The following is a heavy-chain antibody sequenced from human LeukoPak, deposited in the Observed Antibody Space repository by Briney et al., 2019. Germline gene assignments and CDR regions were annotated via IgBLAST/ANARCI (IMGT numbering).Heavy chain of an antibody. CDR3: ARVPAAPRLYMDV. CDR1: GGSVSSGSYY. J-gene: IGHJ6*02. Sequence: SETLSLTCTVSGGSVSSGSYYWSWIRQPPGKGLEWIGYIYYSGSTNYNPSLKSRVTISVDTSKNQFSLKLSSVTAADTAEYYCARVPAAPRLYMDVWGQGTTVIVSS. V-gene: IGHV4-61*01. D-gene: IGHD2-2*01. CDR2: IYYSGST.